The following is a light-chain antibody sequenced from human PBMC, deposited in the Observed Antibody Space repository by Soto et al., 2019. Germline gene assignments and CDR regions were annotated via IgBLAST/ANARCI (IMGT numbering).Light chain of an antibody. CDR3: QQYNTYST. Sequence: DIHMTQSLSTLSASVGYRVTITCRASQSISRWLAWHQQKPGKAPQALIYDASSLKSGVPSRFSGNGSGTEFTLTISSLQPDDFATYYCQQYNTYSTFGQGTRLEIK. V-gene: IGKV1-5*01. J-gene: IGKJ5*01. CDR2: DAS. CDR1: QSISRW.